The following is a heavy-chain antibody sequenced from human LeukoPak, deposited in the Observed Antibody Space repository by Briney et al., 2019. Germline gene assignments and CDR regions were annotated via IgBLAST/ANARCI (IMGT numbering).Heavy chain of an antibody. V-gene: IGHV4-34*01. D-gene: IGHD5-18*01. J-gene: IGHJ4*02. CDR3: ARHWARRAMGYY. CDR1: GGSFSGYY. CDR2: IYYSGST. Sequence: SETLSLTCAVYGGSFSGYYWSWIRQPPGKGLEWIGSIYYSGSTYYNPSLKSRVTISVDTSKNQFSLKLSSVTAADTAVYYCARHWARRAMGYYWGQGTLVTVSS.